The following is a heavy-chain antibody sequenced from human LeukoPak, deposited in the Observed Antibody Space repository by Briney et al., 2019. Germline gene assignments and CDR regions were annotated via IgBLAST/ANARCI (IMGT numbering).Heavy chain of an antibody. J-gene: IGHJ4*02. V-gene: IGHV4-30-2*01. CDR1: GGSISSGGYY. CDR3: ARHGVAADPYYFDC. Sequence: SETLSLTCTVSGGSISSGGYYWSWIRQPPGKGLEWIGYIYHSGSTYYNPSLKSRVTISVDRSKNQFSLKLSSVTAADTAVYYCARHGVAADPYYFDCWGQGTLVTVSS. D-gene: IGHD6-13*01. CDR2: IYHSGST.